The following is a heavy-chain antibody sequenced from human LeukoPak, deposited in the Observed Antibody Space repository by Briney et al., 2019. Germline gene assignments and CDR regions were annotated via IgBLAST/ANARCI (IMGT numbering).Heavy chain of an antibody. D-gene: IGHD1-26*01. V-gene: IGHV1-46*01. CDR1: GYTFTGYY. Sequence: ASVKVSCKASGYTFTGYYMHWVRQAPGQGLEWMGIINPSGGSTSYAQKFQGRVTMTRDMSTSTVYMELSSLRSEDTAVYYCARSGGSYRSDPWGQGTLVTVSS. CDR2: INPSGGST. CDR3: ARSGGSYRSDP. J-gene: IGHJ5*02.